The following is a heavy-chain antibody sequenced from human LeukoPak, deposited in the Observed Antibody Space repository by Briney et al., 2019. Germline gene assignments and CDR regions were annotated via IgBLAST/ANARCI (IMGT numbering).Heavy chain of an antibody. CDR2: ISSSSNYI. D-gene: IGHD3-22*01. Sequence: PGGSLRLSCAASGFTFSSYSMNWVRQAPGKGLEWVSSISSSSNYIYYADSVKGRFTISRDNAKNSLYLQMNSLRAEDTAVYYRARDLYYYDSSGYYGFDYWGQGTLVTVSS. CDR1: GFTFSSYS. CDR3: ARDLYYYDSSGYYGFDY. J-gene: IGHJ4*02. V-gene: IGHV3-21*01.